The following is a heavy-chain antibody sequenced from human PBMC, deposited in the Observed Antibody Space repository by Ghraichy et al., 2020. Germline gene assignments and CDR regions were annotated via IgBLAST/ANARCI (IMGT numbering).Heavy chain of an antibody. J-gene: IGHJ4*02. CDR1: GFSFSSYG. Sequence: GGSLRLSCAASGFSFSSYGMHWVRQAPGKGLEWVAIITYDGSKTYYIDSVKGRFTISRDNSKNTLYLEMNSLRAEDTAVYYCAKEEREHELYFDYWGRGTLVTVSS. CDR2: ITYDGSKT. V-gene: IGHV3-30*18. D-gene: IGHD1-26*01. CDR3: AKEEREHELYFDY.